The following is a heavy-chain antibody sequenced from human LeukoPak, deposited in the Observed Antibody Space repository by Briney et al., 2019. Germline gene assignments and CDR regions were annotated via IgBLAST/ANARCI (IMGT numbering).Heavy chain of an antibody. Sequence: GGSLRLSCAASGFSFADYDMSWVRQAPGKGLEWISGINGNGRSTGYADSVKGRFTISRDNAKNSLYLQMNSLRAEDTALYYCAREEYSYGNTAFDIWGQGTMVTVSS. CDR1: GFSFADYD. D-gene: IGHD5-18*01. CDR3: AREEYSYGNTAFDI. CDR2: INGNGRST. J-gene: IGHJ3*02. V-gene: IGHV3-20*04.